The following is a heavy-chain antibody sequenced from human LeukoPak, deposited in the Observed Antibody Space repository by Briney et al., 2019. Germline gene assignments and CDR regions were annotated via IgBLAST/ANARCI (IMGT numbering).Heavy chain of an antibody. D-gene: IGHD3-22*01. CDR2: IIPILGIA. J-gene: IGHJ4*02. CDR1: GGTFSSYA. Sequence: SVKVSCKAPGGTFSSYAISWVRQAPGQGLEWMGRIIPILGIANYAQKFQGRVTITADKSTSTAYMELSSLRSEDTAVYYCARSYYYDSSGYYYWGQGTLVTVSS. CDR3: ARSYYYDSSGYYY. V-gene: IGHV1-69*04.